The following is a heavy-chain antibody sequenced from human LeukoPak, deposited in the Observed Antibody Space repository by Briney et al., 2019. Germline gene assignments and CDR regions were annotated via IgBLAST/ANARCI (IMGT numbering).Heavy chain of an antibody. D-gene: IGHD3-16*02. J-gene: IGHJ4*02. CDR2: IYYVGNT. CDR3: ARIEVIGSTRYFDY. V-gene: IGHV4-31*03. Sequence: SETLSLTCTVSGGSISSGGNYWSWLRQLPGKGLEWLGYIYYVGNTNYNPSLKSRLSMSVDTSKNQFSLSLTSVTAADTAVYYCARIEVIGSTRYFDYWGQGAMVSVSA. CDR1: GGSISSGGNY.